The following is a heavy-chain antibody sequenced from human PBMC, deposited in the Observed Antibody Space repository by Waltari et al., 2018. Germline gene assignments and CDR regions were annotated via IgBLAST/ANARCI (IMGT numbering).Heavy chain of an antibody. V-gene: IGHV3-23*04. CDR3: AKDLGDYWLGYPEHSYYGLDV. CDR1: GFTFNTYA. D-gene: IGHD3-16*01. CDR2: ICGNGGSS. J-gene: IGHJ6*02. Sequence: EVQLVESGGGWVQPGGSLRLSCAASGFTFNTYAMNWVRQAPGRGLEWVSIICGNGGSSNSAESVKGRFTISRDNSKNTLFLLMDYLRVEDTAIYYCAKDLGDYWLGYPEHSYYGLDVWGRGTTVTVSS.